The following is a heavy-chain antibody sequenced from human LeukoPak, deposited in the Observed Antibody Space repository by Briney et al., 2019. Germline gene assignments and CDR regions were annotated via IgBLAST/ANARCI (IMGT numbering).Heavy chain of an antibody. Sequence: GGSLRLSCAASGFTFSGYHMSWIRQARGKGLEWVSFIVTRSTYTNYADSVKGRFTISRDNAKNSLYLQMNSLRAEDTAVYYCARDIDLTAGIMDVWGPGTTVTVSS. J-gene: IGHJ6*02. CDR2: IVTRSTYT. CDR1: GFTFSGYH. CDR3: ARDIDLTAGIMDV. D-gene: IGHD1-14*01. V-gene: IGHV3-11*05.